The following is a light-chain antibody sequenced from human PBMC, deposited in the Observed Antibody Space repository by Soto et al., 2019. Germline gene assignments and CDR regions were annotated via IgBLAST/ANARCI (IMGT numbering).Light chain of an antibody. V-gene: IGKV3-15*01. CDR3: QQYNNWPPLT. Sequence: EVIMTQSPATLSVSPRARATLSCRASQYIASNLAWYRQKPGQAPRLLIYRASTRATGIPARISGSGSGTEFTLTISSLQSEDFAVYYCQQYNNWPPLTFGGGTKVEIK. CDR1: QYIASN. J-gene: IGKJ4*01. CDR2: RAS.